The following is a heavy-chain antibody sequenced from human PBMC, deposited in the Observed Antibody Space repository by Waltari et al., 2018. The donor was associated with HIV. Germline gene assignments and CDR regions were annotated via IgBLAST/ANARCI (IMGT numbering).Heavy chain of an antibody. V-gene: IGHV3-66*01. J-gene: IGHJ3*02. CDR1: GFTVSSNY. CDR3: ARGISMIVVVNQNQWGAFDI. D-gene: IGHD3-22*01. Sequence: EVQLVESGGGLVQHGGSLRLSCAASGFTVSSNYMNWVSQAPGQGLEWVSVIYSCGNTYYADSGKGRFTISRDNSKNTLYLQMNSLRAEDTAVYYCARGISMIVVVNQNQWGAFDIWGQGTMVTVS. CDR2: IYSCGNT.